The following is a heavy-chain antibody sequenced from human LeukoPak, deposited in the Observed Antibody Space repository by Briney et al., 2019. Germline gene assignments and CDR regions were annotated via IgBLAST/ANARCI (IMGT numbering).Heavy chain of an antibody. Sequence: GASVKVSCKACGYTFTSYAMHWVRQAPGQRLEWMGWINAGNGNTKYSQKFQGRVTITRDTSASTAYMELSSLRSEDTAVYYCARGLFGELGPWFDYWGQGTLVTVSS. V-gene: IGHV1-3*01. J-gene: IGHJ4*02. CDR3: ARGLFGELGPWFDY. CDR1: GYTFTSYA. D-gene: IGHD3-10*01. CDR2: INAGNGNT.